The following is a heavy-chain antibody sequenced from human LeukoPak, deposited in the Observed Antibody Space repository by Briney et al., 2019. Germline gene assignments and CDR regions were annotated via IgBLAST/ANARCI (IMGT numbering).Heavy chain of an antibody. CDR3: ARRYCSGGSCSNFDY. CDR2: ISSSSSTI. CDR1: GFTFSSYA. V-gene: IGHV3-48*04. D-gene: IGHD2-15*01. Sequence: GGSLRLSCAASGFTFSSYAMSWVRQAPGKGLEWVSYISSSSSTIYYADSVKGRFTISRDNAKNSLYLQMNSLRAEDTAVYYCARRYCSGGSCSNFDYWGQGTLVTVSS. J-gene: IGHJ4*02.